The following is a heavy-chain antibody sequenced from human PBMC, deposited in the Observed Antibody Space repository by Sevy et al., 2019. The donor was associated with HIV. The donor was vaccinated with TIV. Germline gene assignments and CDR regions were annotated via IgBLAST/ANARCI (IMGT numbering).Heavy chain of an antibody. V-gene: IGHV4-30-4*01. J-gene: IGHJ5*02. CDR2: IYYSGST. CDR1: GGSISSGDYY. D-gene: IGHD5-18*01. Sequence: SETLSLICTVSGGSISSGDYYWSWIRQPPGKGLEWIGYIYYSGSTYYNPSLKCRVTISVDTSKNQFSLKLSSVTAADTAVYYCARAEWIQLWLEGGNWFDPWGQGTLVTDSS. CDR3: ARAEWIQLWLEGGNWFDP.